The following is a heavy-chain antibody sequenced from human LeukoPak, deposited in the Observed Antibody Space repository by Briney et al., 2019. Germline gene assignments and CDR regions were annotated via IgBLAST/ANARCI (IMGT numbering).Heavy chain of an antibody. CDR3: ARLVRGGNWFDP. J-gene: IGHJ5*02. D-gene: IGHD3-10*01. CDR2: ISRRDDYT. V-gene: IGHV3-23*01. CDR1: GFAFSSYA. Sequence: PGGSLRLSCAASGFAFSSYAMSWVRQPPGKGLEWVSVISRRDDYTYYADSVKGRFTISRDNSENTLYLQMSSLRAEDTAVYYCARLVRGGNWFDPWGQGTLVTVSS.